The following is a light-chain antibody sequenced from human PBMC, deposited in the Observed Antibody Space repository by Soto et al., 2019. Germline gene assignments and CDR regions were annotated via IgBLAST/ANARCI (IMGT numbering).Light chain of an antibody. J-gene: IGKJ1*01. CDR3: QQADSFRHT. V-gene: IGKV1-12*01. CDR1: QGIGTW. Sequence: DIQMTQSPSSVSASVGDRVTITCRASQGIGTWLAWYQQKPGKGPNLLIYAASSLESGVPSRFSGSGSGTDFTLTISSLQPEDFAAYYCQQADSFRHTFGQGTNVHIK. CDR2: AAS.